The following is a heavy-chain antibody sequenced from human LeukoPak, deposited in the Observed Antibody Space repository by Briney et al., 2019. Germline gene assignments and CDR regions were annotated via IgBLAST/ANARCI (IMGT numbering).Heavy chain of an antibody. CDR2: ISAYNGNT. Sequence: GASVKVSCKASGYTFTSYGISWMRQAPGQGLEWMGWISAYNGNTNYAQKLQGRVTMTTDTSTSTAYMELRSLRSDDTAMYYCAREVAAYYGSGSYSPPRDYGMDVWGQGTTVTVSS. CDR1: GYTFTSYG. V-gene: IGHV1-18*01. D-gene: IGHD3-10*01. CDR3: AREVAAYYGSGSYSPPRDYGMDV. J-gene: IGHJ6*02.